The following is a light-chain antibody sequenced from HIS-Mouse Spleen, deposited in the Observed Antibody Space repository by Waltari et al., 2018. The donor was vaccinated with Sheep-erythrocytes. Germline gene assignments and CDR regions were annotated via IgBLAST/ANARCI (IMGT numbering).Light chain of an antibody. Sequence: QSALTQPASVSGSPGQSITISCTGTSSDVGRYNPVSWYQQHPGKAPKLMIYDVSKRPSGVPDRFSGSKSGNTASLTISGLQAEDEADYYCCSYAGSYNHVFATGTKVTVL. V-gene: IGLV2-11*02. CDR2: DVS. CDR1: SSDVGRYNP. J-gene: IGLJ1*01. CDR3: CSYAGSYNHV.